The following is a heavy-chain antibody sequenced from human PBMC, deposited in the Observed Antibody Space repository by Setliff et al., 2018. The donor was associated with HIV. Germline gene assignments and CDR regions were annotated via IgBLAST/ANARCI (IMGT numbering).Heavy chain of an antibody. CDR1: GFTVSTYY. CDR2: IYSDGST. Sequence: PGGSLRLSCAASGFTVSTYYMSWVRQAPGKGLEWVSTIYSDGSTYHADSVNGRFTLSRDISENALYLRIDSLRPEETAVYYCARLRLYNRALDYWGQGTLVTVSS. J-gene: IGHJ4*02. V-gene: IGHV3-66*02. CDR3: ARLRLYNRALDY. D-gene: IGHD3-10*01.